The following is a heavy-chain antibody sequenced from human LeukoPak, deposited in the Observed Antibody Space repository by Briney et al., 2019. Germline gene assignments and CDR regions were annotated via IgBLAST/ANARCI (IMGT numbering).Heavy chain of an antibody. CDR3: AKGRSDDGSWSSPSDY. V-gene: IGHV3-23*01. CDR2: ITGSGGTT. J-gene: IGHJ4*02. D-gene: IGHD1-26*01. CDR1: GFTFRNYD. Sequence: GGSLRLSCAASGFTFRNYDMSWVRQAPGKGLEWVSVITGSGGTTDYADSVKGRFTISRDNSKNTLYLQMNSLRVEDTAVYYCAKGRSDDGSWSSPSDYWGQGSLVTVSS.